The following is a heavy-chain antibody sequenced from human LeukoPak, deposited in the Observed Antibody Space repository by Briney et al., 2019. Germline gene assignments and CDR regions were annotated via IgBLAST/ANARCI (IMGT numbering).Heavy chain of an antibody. CDR2: ISGSGGST. CDR1: GFTFSSYA. Sequence: GGSLRLSCAASGFTFSSYAMSWVRQAPGKGLEWVSAISGSGGSTYYADSVKGRFTISRDNSKNTLYLQMNSLRAEDTAVYYCAKAYDSSGYYRYYYYYMDVWGKGTTVTVSS. D-gene: IGHD3-22*01. CDR3: AKAYDSSGYYRYYYYYMDV. V-gene: IGHV3-23*01. J-gene: IGHJ6*03.